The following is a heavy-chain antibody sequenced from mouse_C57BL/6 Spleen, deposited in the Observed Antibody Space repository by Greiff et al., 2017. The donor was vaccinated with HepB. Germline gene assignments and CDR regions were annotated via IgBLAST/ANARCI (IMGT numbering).Heavy chain of an antibody. D-gene: IGHD1-1*01. CDR2: INPNNGGT. Sequence: EVQLQQSGPELVKPGASVKMSCKASGYTFTDYNMHWVKQSHGKSLEWIGYINPNNGGTSYNQKFKGKATLTVNKSSSTAYMELRSLTSEDSAVYYCARDFYSRSSPFDYWGQGTTLTVSS. CDR1: GYTFTDYN. J-gene: IGHJ2*01. CDR3: ARDFYSRSSPFDY. V-gene: IGHV1-22*01.